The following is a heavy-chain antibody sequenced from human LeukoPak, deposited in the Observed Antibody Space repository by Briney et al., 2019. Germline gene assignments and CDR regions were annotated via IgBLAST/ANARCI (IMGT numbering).Heavy chain of an antibody. CDR3: ARDLRSALIA. Sequence: GESLRLSCAASGFTFRTSWMTWVRQAPGKGLEWVANLKPDGSEKNYVDSVKGRFTTSRDNAENSLSLQMNSLRAEDTALYYCARDLRSALIAWGQGILVTVSS. V-gene: IGHV3-7*01. J-gene: IGHJ5*02. CDR1: GFTFRTSW. D-gene: IGHD2/OR15-2a*01. CDR2: LKPDGSEK.